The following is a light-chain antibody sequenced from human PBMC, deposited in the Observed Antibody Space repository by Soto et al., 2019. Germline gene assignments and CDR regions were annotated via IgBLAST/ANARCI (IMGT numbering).Light chain of an antibody. J-gene: IGKJ4*01. V-gene: IGKV1-9*01. CDR3: QQVNSYPLT. CDR2: GAS. Sequence: DIQLTQSPSFLSASVGDRVTITCRASQGISSYLAWYQQKPGKAPKLLIYGASTLQSGFPSRFSGRGSGTEFTLTISSLQPEDFATYYCQQVNSYPLTFGGGTKVEIK. CDR1: QGISSY.